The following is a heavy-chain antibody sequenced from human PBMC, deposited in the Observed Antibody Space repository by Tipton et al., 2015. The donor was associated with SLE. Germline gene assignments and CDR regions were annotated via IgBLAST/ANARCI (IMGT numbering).Heavy chain of an antibody. V-gene: IGHV3-64D*06. CDR3: VKDRTYCGGDCYSAEYFQD. D-gene: IGHD2-21*02. CDR1: GFTFSSYA. J-gene: IGHJ1*01. Sequence: SLRLSCAASGFTFSSYAMHWVRQAPGKGLEYVSAISSNAGSTYYVDSVKGRFTIPRDNSKNTLYLQMSSLRAEDTAVYYCVKDRTYCGGDCYSAEYFQDWGQGTLVTVSS. CDR2: ISSNAGST.